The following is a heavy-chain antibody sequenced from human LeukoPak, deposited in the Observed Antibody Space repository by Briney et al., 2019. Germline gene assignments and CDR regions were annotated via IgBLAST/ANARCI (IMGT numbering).Heavy chain of an antibody. J-gene: IGHJ4*02. CDR2: IYYSGSA. CDR3: AREATRAGGYFDN. CDR1: GGSISSGGFY. Sequence: PSETLSLTCTVSGGSISSGGFYWSWIRQNPGKGLEWIGYIYYSGSAYYNPSLKSRFSISVDTSQNYFSLKVSSVTAADTTVYYCAREATRAGGYFDNWGQGILVTVSS. D-gene: IGHD6-13*01. V-gene: IGHV4-31*03.